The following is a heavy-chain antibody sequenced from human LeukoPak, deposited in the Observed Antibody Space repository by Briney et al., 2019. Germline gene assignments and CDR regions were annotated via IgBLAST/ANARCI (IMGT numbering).Heavy chain of an antibody. Sequence: GASVKVSCKASGYTFTSHGISWVRQAPGQGLEWMGWINPNSGGTIYAQKFQGRVTMTRDTSISTVYMELSRLRSDDTAVYYCARAPPITRGPFDPWGQGTLVTVSS. CDR2: INPNSGGT. V-gene: IGHV1-2*02. CDR3: ARAPPITRGPFDP. CDR1: GYTFTSHG. D-gene: IGHD3-10*01. J-gene: IGHJ5*02.